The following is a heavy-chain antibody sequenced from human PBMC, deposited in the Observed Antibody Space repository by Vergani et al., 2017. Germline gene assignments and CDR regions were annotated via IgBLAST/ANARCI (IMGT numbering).Heavy chain of an antibody. CDR3: AKNGAITGTTRSAFDS. Sequence: QVQLVESGGGVVQPGRSLRLSCVASGFNFRVFGMHWVRQTPGKGLEWVAVISSDGSNKYYGDSVKGRFTISRDNSKDTVYLQMSSLRAEDTAVYYCAKNGAITGTTRSAFDSWGQGTMVTVSS. D-gene: IGHD1-7*01. V-gene: IGHV3-30*18. J-gene: IGHJ3*02. CDR2: ISSDGSNK. CDR1: GFNFRVFG.